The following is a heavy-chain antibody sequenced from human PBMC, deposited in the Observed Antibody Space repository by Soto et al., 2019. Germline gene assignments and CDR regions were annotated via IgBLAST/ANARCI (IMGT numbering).Heavy chain of an antibody. Sequence: EVQLVESGGGLVKPGGSLRLSCAASAFTFSSYTMTWVRQAPGKGLQWVSSISYSSSFIYYAESLKGRFTVSRDNAKNPLYLQMNSLRAEDTAVYYCARVRSGALDYWGQGTLVTVSS. D-gene: IGHD1-26*01. V-gene: IGHV3-21*01. CDR3: ARVRSGALDY. J-gene: IGHJ4*02. CDR1: AFTFSSYT. CDR2: ISYSSSFI.